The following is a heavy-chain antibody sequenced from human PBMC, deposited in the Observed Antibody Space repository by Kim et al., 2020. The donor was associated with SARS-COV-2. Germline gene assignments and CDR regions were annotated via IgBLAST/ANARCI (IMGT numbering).Heavy chain of an antibody. CDR3: ARSTEDLDWLFP. Sequence: ASVKVSCKASGYTFTGYYMHWVRQAPGQGLEWMGRINPNSGGTNYAQKFQGRVTMTRDTSISTAYMELSRLRSDDTAVYYCARSTEDLDWLFPWGQGTLVTVSS. J-gene: IGHJ5*02. CDR1: GYTFTGYY. V-gene: IGHV1-2*06. CDR2: INPNSGGT.